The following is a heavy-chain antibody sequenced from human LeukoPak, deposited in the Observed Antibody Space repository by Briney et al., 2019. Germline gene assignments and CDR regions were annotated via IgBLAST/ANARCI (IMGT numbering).Heavy chain of an antibody. J-gene: IGHJ5*02. CDR3: ASLRYDSSAYDHPLPHH. CDR1: GGSFSAYY. CDR2: INHSGRP. V-gene: IGHV4-34*01. D-gene: IGHD3-22*01. Sequence: SETLSLTCAVYGGSFSAYYWSWLRQPPGKGLEGIGEINHSGRPNYSPSLKSPVTISVYMSKNEFSLRLSSVTAADTAMYYCASLRYDSSAYDHPLPHHWGQGTLVTVSS.